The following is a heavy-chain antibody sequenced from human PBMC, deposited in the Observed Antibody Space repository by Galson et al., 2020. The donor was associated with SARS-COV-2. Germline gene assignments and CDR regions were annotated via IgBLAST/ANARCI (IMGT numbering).Heavy chain of an antibody. J-gene: IGHJ4*02. CDR1: GGSISSGGYY. V-gene: IGHV4-31*03. CDR2: IYYSGST. D-gene: IGHD3-3*02. CDR3: ARTLSPLGLARPQYYFDY. Sequence: SETLSLTCTVSGGSISSGGYYWSWIRQHPGKGLEWIGYIYYSGSTYYNPSLKSRVTISVDTSKNQFSLKLSSVTAADTAVYYCARTLSPLGLARPQYYFDYWGQGTLVTVSS.